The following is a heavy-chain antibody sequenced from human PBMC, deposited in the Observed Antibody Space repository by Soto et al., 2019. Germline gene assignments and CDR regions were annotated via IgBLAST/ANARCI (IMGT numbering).Heavy chain of an antibody. Sequence: QEQLVESGGGVVQPGKSLRLSCTASRFAFSSYAMHWVRQAPGKGLEWVAVISYDGGYENYADSVKGRFTVSRDNSKNTLWLQMNSLRAEDTALYYCAKGTTVTPWRYLELWGQGTLVTVSS. CDR3: AKGTTVTPWRYLEL. CDR1: RFAFSSYA. D-gene: IGHD4-17*01. V-gene: IGHV3-30*18. J-gene: IGHJ2*01. CDR2: ISYDGGYE.